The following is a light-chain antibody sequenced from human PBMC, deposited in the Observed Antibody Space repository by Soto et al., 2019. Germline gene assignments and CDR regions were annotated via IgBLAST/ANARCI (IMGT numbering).Light chain of an antibody. J-gene: IGKJ4*01. CDR3: QQYSDYPLT. CDR2: KAS. Sequence: DIQMTQSPSTLSASVGDRVTITCRASQSISSWLAWYQQKPGKAPKLLIYKASTLESGVPSRFSGSGSATEFTLTISSLQPDAFATYYCQQYSDYPLTFGGGTNVEIK. CDR1: QSISSW. V-gene: IGKV1-5*03.